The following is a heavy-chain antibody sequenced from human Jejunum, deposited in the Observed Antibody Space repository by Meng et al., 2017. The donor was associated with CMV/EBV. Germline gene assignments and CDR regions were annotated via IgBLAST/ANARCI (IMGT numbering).Heavy chain of an antibody. CDR2: ITGSGDII. J-gene: IGHJ4*02. CDR1: GFPFGAYY. D-gene: IGHD4-17*01. CDR3: ARGNYGFDY. Sequence: QVQLVESGGDLVKPGGSLRLACAASGFPFGAYYMTWVRQAPGKGLEWVSYITGSGDIIYYADSVKGRFTISRDNAKSSLYLEINSLRAEDTAVYYCARGNYGFDYWGQGTLVTVS. V-gene: IGHV3-11*01.